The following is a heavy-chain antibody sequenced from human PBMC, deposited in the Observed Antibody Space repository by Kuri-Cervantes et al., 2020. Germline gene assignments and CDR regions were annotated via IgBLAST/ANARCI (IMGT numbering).Heavy chain of an antibody. D-gene: IGHD3-3*01. J-gene: IGHJ6*03. CDR1: GYSFTSYW. Sequence: GESLKISCKGSGYSFTSYWIGWVRQMPGKGLEWMGIIYPGDSDTRYSPSFQGQVTISADKSISTAYLQWSSLKASDTAMYYCARHHYDFWSGPKNYYYYYYMDVWGKGTTVTVSS. V-gene: IGHV5-51*01. CDR3: ARHHYDFWSGPKNYYYYYYMDV. CDR2: IYPGDSDT.